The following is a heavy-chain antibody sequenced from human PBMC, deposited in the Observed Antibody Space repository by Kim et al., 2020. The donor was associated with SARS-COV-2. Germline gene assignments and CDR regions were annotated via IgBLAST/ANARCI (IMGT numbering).Heavy chain of an antibody. CDR3: ARANENWFDP. J-gene: IGHJ5*02. V-gene: IGHV3-21*01. CDR1: GFTFSTYT. Sequence: GGSLRLSCAASGFTFSTYTMNWVRQAPGKGLEWVSSISSSSAYIYYADSLKGRFTISRDNAKNSLYLQMNSLRAEDTAMYYCARANENWFDPWGQGTLVT. CDR2: ISSSSAYI.